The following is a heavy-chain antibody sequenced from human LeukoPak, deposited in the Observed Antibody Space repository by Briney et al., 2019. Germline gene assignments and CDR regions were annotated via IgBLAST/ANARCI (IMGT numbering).Heavy chain of an antibody. CDR3: ARGPYSSGWPSFDY. D-gene: IGHD6-19*01. CDR1: GDTFSSYA. Sequence: ASVKVSCKASGDTFSSYAISWVRQAPGQGLEWMGGIIPIFGTANYAQKFQGRVTITADKSTSTAYMELSSLRSEDTAVYYCARGPYSSGWPSFDYWGQGTLVTVSS. CDR2: IIPIFGTA. V-gene: IGHV1-69*06. J-gene: IGHJ4*02.